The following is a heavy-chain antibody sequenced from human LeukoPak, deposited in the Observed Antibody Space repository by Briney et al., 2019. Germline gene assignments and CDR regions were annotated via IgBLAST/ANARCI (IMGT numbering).Heavy chain of an antibody. Sequence: GGSLRLSCAASGFTFSSYWMSWVRQAPGKGLEWVANIKQDGSEKYYVGSVKGRFTISRDNAKNSLYLQMNSLRAEDTAVYYCARGHTYYDILTGYKLIDYWGQGTPVTVSS. CDR3: ARGHTYYDILTGYKLIDY. V-gene: IGHV3-7*01. CDR1: GFTFSSYW. D-gene: IGHD3-9*01. CDR2: IKQDGSEK. J-gene: IGHJ4*02.